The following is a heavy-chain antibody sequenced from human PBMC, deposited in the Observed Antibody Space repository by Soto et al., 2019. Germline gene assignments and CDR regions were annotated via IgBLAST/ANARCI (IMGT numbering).Heavy chain of an antibody. CDR1: WYSFTNYW. D-gene: IGHD4-17*01. V-gene: IGHV5-51*01. CDR3: TRPPHDYGRYSFAT. Sequence: GGSLKILRQGSWYSFTNYWIDWVGQLPGKGPEWMRIVCPGVSDIRYSPSFQGEVTISADRSINTAYLQWSSLKSSDAAIYYCTRPPHDYGRYSFATWGQGALVTVSS. J-gene: IGHJ4*02. CDR2: VCPGVSDI.